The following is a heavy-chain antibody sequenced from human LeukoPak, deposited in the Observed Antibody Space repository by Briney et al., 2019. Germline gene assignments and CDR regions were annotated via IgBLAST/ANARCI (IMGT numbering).Heavy chain of an antibody. CDR3: ARAYDSSWHNFDY. CDR2: ISYDESQK. Sequence: GGSLRLSCAASGFTLSSFTMHWVRHNPGKGLEWVAVISYDESQKWYADSVKGRFTISRDISKNTLYLEMDSLRGEDTAVYYCARAYDSSWHNFDYWGQGSLVTVSS. CDR1: GFTLSSFT. J-gene: IGHJ4*02. D-gene: IGHD6-13*01. V-gene: IGHV3-30-3*01.